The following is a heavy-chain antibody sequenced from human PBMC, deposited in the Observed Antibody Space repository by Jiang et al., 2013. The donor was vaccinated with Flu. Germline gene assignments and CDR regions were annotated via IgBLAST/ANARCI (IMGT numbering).Heavy chain of an antibody. CDR1: GHRVTAYW. D-gene: IGHD1-26*01. V-gene: IGHV5-51*01. Sequence: GAEVKKPGESLKISCKGSGHRVTAYWIGWVRQMPGKGLETMDVIYPDDSDTRYSPPFQGQVTISVDKSISTAFLRWNSLKASDTAMYYCARLRLGVGAAGGDAFDIWGQGTMVTVSS. CDR2: IYPDDSDT. CDR3: ARLRLGVGAAGGDAFDI. J-gene: IGHJ3*02.